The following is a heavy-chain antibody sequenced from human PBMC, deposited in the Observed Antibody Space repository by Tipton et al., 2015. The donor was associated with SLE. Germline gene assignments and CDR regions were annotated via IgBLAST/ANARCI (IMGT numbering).Heavy chain of an antibody. V-gene: IGHV4-39*07. J-gene: IGHJ4*02. CDR3: ARDFVDTAMAGGDY. CDR1: GGSISSSSYY. D-gene: IGHD5-18*01. CDR2: IYYSGST. Sequence: TLSLTCAVSGGSISSSSYYWGWIRQPPGKGLEWIGSIYYSGSTYYNPSLKSRVTISLDTSKNQFSLKLSSVTAADTAVYYCARDFVDTAMAGGDYWGQGTLVTVSS.